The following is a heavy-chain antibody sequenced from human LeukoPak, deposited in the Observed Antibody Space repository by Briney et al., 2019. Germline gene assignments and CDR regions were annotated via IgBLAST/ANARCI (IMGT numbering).Heavy chain of an antibody. D-gene: IGHD2-2*01. CDR1: GFTFSSYG. CDR3: AKDLPAAYFDY. J-gene: IGHJ4*02. CDR2: IQNDGTIK. Sequence: GGSLRLSCAASGFTFSSYGMYWVRQAPGKGLEWVAFIQNDGTIKYYADSVKGRFTISRDNSKNTLYLQMNSLRPEDTAVYYCAKDLPAAYFDYWGQGTLVIVAS. V-gene: IGHV3-30*02.